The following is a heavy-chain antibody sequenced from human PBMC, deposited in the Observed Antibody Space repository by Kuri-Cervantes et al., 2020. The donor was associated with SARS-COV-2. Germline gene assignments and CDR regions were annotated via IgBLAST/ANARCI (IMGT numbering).Heavy chain of an antibody. D-gene: IGHD3-16*02. CDR3: VRTEGVVGNYYFDY. V-gene: IGHV4-59*01. CDR1: VFISNFY. CDR2: ISYSGST. J-gene: IGHJ4*02. Sequence: VFISNFYWSWIRQPPGKGPEWIGFISYSGSTTYNPSLRSRVAISVDTSKNQFSLNVSSMTAADTAVYYCVRTEGVVGNYYFDYWGQGTLVTVSS.